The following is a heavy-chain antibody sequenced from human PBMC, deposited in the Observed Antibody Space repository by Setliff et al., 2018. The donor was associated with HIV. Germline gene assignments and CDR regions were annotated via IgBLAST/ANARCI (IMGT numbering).Heavy chain of an antibody. Sequence: SETLSLTCTVSGGSIINDNYFWSWIRQPAGKGLEWIGHIYTSGSTNYSPSLKSRVTISEDTSRNQFSLRLSSVTAADTAIYYCARVPTSSWYVTTQRTKEYFHHWGQGTLVTVSS. J-gene: IGHJ1*01. D-gene: IGHD6-13*01. CDR1: GGSIINDNYF. V-gene: IGHV4-61*09. CDR2: IYTSGST. CDR3: ARVPTSSWYVTTQRTKEYFHH.